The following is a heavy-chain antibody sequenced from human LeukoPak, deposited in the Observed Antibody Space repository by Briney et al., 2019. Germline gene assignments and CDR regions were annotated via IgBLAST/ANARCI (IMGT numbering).Heavy chain of an antibody. CDR1: GGSISSYY. CDR2: IYYSGST. CDR3: ARGRPMVKWLRENYFDY. Sequence: SSETLSLTCTVSGGSISSYYWSWIRQPPGKGLEWIGYIYYSGSTNYNPSLKSRVTISVDTSKNQFSLKLSSVTAADTAVYYCARGRPMVKWLRENYFDYWGQGTLVTVSS. J-gene: IGHJ4*02. V-gene: IGHV4-59*12. D-gene: IGHD5-12*01.